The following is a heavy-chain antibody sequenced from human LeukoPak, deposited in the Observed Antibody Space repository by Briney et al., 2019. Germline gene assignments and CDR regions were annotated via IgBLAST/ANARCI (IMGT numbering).Heavy chain of an antibody. CDR2: IYPDGNNK. CDR1: GFIFRSYG. Sequence: PGGSLRLSCGASGFIFRSYGMHWVRQAPGKGLEWVACIYPDGNNKDYADSVKGRFIISGDNSKNTPFLQMNSLRPEDTAVYYCAKDWSGDYNWSDPWGQGTLVIVSS. V-gene: IGHV3-30*02. J-gene: IGHJ5*02. CDR3: AKDWSGDYNWSDP. D-gene: IGHD3-3*01.